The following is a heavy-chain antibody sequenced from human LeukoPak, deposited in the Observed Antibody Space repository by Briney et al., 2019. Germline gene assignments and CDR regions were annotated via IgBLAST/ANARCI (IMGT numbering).Heavy chain of an antibody. CDR3: AREGSSLDY. D-gene: IGHD6-13*01. CDR1: GYTFTNYY. Sequence: SVKVSCKASGYTFTNYYIYWVRQAPAQGLEWMGIINPSGGSTSYAHKFQASVTMTRDTSTSTVYMDLSSLTSEDTAVYFCAREGSSLDYWGQGTLVTVSS. V-gene: IGHV1-46*01. J-gene: IGHJ4*02. CDR2: INPSGGST.